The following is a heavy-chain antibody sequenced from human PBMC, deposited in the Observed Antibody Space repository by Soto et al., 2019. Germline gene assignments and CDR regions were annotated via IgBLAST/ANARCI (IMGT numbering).Heavy chain of an antibody. J-gene: IGHJ4*02. Sequence: PGGSLRLSCAASGFTFSSYGMLWVRQAPGKGLEWVTVISYDGSNRYYADSVKGRFTISRDNSKNTLYLQMNSLRAEDTAVYYCARGSYYDFWSGYQMYYFDYWGQGTLVTVS. CDR2: ISYDGSNR. D-gene: IGHD3-3*01. CDR3: ARGSYYDFWSGYQMYYFDY. CDR1: GFTFSSYG. V-gene: IGHV3-30*03.